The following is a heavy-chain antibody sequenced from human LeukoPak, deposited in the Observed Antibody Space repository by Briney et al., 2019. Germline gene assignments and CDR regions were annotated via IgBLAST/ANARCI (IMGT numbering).Heavy chain of an antibody. D-gene: IGHD1-26*01. CDR2: INPSGGST. CDR3: ARAVEWELLYDY. Sequence: ASVKVSCKASGYTFTSYYMHWVRQAPGQGLEWMGIINPSGGSTSYAQKFQGRVTMTRDMSTSTVYMELSSLRSEDTAVYYCARAVEWELLYDYWGQGTLVTVSS. J-gene: IGHJ4*02. CDR1: GYTFTSYY. V-gene: IGHV1-46*01.